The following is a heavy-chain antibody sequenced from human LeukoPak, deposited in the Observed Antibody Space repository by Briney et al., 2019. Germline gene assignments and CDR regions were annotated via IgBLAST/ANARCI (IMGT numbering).Heavy chain of an antibody. V-gene: IGHV4-61*02. CDR1: GGSISSGSYY. D-gene: IGHD2-2*01. CDR3: ARGSTPNYYYYYMDV. J-gene: IGHJ6*03. CDR2: IYTSGST. Sequence: KSSQTLSLACTVSGGSISSGSYYWSWIRQPAGKGLEWIGRIYTSGSTNYNPSLKSRVTISVDTSKNQFSLKLSSVTAADTAVYYCARGSTPNYYYYYMDVWGKGTTVTVSS.